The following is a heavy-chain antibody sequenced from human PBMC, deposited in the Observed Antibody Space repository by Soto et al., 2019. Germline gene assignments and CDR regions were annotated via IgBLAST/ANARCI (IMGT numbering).Heavy chain of an antibody. CDR2: IWYDGSNK. Sequence: QVQLVESGGGVVQPGRSLRLSCAASGFTFSSYGMHWVRQAPGKGLEWVAVIWYDGSNKYYADAVKGRFTIYRDNSKNTLYLQMNSLRAEETAVYYCARIPTYYYDSSGYVYWGQGTLVTVSS. CDR1: GFTFSSYG. D-gene: IGHD3-22*01. V-gene: IGHV3-33*01. J-gene: IGHJ4*02. CDR3: ARIPTYYYDSSGYVY.